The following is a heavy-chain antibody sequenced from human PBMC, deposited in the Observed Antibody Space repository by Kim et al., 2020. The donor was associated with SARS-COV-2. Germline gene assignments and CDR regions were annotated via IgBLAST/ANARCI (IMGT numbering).Heavy chain of an antibody. CDR3: ARGPLWFGALYRMDV. D-gene: IGHD3-10*01. CDR2: INHSGST. CDR1: GGSFSGYY. Sequence: SETLSLTCAVYGGSFSGYYWSWIRQPPGKGLEWIGEINHSGSTNYNPSLKSRVTISVDTSKNQFSLKLSSVTAADTAVYYCARGPLWFGALYRMDVWGQGTTVTVSS. V-gene: IGHV4-34*01. J-gene: IGHJ6*02.